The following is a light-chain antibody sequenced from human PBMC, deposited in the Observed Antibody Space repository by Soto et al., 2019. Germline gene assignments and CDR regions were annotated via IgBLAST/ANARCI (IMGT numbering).Light chain of an antibody. CDR3: QQYGRSRT. J-gene: IGKJ1*01. Sequence: EIVLTQSPGTLSLSPGERATLSCRASQSVSSSYLAWYQQKPGQAPRLLIYGASSRATDIPDRFSGSGSGTYFTLTISRLEPEDFAVYYCQQYGRSRTFGQGTKVEIK. CDR2: GAS. V-gene: IGKV3-20*01. CDR1: QSVSSSY.